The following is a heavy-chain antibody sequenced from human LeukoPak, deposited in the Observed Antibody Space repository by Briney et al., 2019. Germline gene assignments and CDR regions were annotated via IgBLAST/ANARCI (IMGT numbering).Heavy chain of an antibody. CDR1: GGSISSSNY. Sequence: SETLSLTCVVSGGSISSSNYWSWVRQPPGKGLEWIGQIYISGGTNYNPSVKSRVTISIDRSKNQCSLGLSSVTAADTAVYYCVRHLSGDRLGFDSWGQGTLVAVSS. J-gene: IGHJ4*02. CDR3: VRHLSGDRLGFDS. D-gene: IGHD5-18*01. CDR2: IYISGGT. V-gene: IGHV4-4*02.